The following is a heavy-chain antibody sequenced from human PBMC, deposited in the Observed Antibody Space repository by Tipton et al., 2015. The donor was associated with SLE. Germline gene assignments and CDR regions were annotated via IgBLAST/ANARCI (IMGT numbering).Heavy chain of an antibody. V-gene: IGHV3-11*04. CDR3: ARFYGDYPYYYMDV. J-gene: IGHJ6*03. CDR2: ISSGGSAI. D-gene: IGHD4-17*01. Sequence: SLRLSCAASGFTFSDYYMTWIRQAPGKGLECVSYISSGGSAIYYADSVKGRFTISRDNAKNSLYLQMTSLSAEDTAVYYCARFYGDYPYYYMDVWGKGTTVTVSS. CDR1: GFTFSDYY.